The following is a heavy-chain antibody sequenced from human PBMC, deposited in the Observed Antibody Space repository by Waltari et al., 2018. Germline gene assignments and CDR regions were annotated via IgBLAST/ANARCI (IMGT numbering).Heavy chain of an antibody. CDR3: ARHQDWVVVSATWFDP. CDR1: GGSISRTNYY. CDR2: IYYSGNT. Sequence: QLRLQESGPGLVKPSDTLSLTCTVSGGSISRTNYYWGWIRPPPGKGLEGIGSIYYSGNTYYNPSLKSRVTMSADTSKNQFSLKLSSVTAADTAVYYCARHQDWVVVSATWFDPWGQGTLVTVSS. J-gene: IGHJ5*02. V-gene: IGHV4-39*01. D-gene: IGHD2-21*02.